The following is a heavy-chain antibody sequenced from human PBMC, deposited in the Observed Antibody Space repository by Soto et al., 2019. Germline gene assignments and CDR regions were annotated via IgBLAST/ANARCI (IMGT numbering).Heavy chain of an antibody. CDR2: IYYSGST. Sequence: PSETLSLTCTVSGGSISSYYWSWIRQPPGKGLEWIGYIYYSGSTNYNPSLKSRVTISVDTSKNQFSLKLSSVTAADTAVYYCARLYSSSSGWFDPWGQGTLVPVSS. J-gene: IGHJ5*02. CDR1: GGSISSYY. V-gene: IGHV4-59*01. D-gene: IGHD6-6*01. CDR3: ARLYSSSSGWFDP.